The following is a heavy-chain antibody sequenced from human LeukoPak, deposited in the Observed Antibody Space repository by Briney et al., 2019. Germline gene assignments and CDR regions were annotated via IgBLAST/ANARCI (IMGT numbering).Heavy chain of an antibody. Sequence: GGSLRLSCAASGFTFSSYAMSWVRQAPGKGLEWVSAISGSGGSTYYADSVKGRFTVSRDNSKNTLYLQMNSLRAEDTAVYYCAKGDYDILTGVSAYYYGIDVWGQGTTVTVSS. CDR3: AKGDYDILTGVSAYYYGIDV. CDR1: GFTFSSYA. CDR2: ISGSGGST. D-gene: IGHD3-9*01. J-gene: IGHJ6*02. V-gene: IGHV3-23*01.